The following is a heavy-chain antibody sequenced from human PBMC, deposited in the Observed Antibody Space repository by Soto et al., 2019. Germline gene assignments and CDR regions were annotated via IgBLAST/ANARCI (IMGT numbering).Heavy chain of an antibody. J-gene: IGHJ6*02. V-gene: IGHV5-51*01. Sequence: GESLKISCQGSGYSFTSYWIGWVRQMPGKGLEWMGIIYPGDSDTRYSPSFQGQVTISADKSISTAYLQWSSLKASDTAMYYCARAYCSSTSCHGSGGDYYYYGMDVWGQGTTVTVSS. D-gene: IGHD2-2*01. CDR1: GYSFTSYW. CDR2: IYPGDSDT. CDR3: ARAYCSSTSCHGSGGDYYYYGMDV.